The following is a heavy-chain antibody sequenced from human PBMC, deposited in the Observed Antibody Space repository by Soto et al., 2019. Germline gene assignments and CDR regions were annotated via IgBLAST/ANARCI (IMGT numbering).Heavy chain of an antibody. CDR1: GFTFSNYG. CDR2: IWNDGSKT. Sequence: QVQLVESGGGVVQPGTSLRLSCAASGFTFSNYGMHWVRQAPGKGLEWVAVIWNDGSKTVHADSVKGRLTISRDNSGNTLYLQMNNLRADDTALYYCARDDDRNDNAFDMWGQGTMVTVSP. J-gene: IGHJ3*02. V-gene: IGHV3-33*01. CDR3: ARDDDRNDNAFDM. D-gene: IGHD1-1*01.